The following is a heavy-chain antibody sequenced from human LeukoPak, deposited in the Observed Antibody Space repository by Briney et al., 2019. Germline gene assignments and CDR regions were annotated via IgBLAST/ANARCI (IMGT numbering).Heavy chain of an antibody. CDR3: AKDFYDSSGSRYDY. CDR2: IDGGGGRT. CDR1: GFAFSSYA. J-gene: IGHJ4*02. V-gene: IGHV3-23*01. Sequence: GGSLRLSCTASGFAFSSYAMSWVRQAPGFGLEWVSAIDGGGGRTWHADSVRGRFTISRDNSKNTLFMQMNSLRAEDTAVYYCAKDFYDSSGSRYDYWGQGTLVTVSS. D-gene: IGHD3-22*01.